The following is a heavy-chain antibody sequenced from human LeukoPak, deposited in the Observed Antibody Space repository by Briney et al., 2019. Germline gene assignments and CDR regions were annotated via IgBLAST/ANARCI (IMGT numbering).Heavy chain of an antibody. Sequence: SGTLSLTCAVSGGSINSSNWWSWVRQPPGKGLEWIGQIFHCGSANYNPSLKSRVTMSVDKSNNQFSLRLSSVTAADTAVYYCARDRNSNLRLGFWGQGALVTVSS. J-gene: IGHJ4*02. V-gene: IGHV4-4*02. CDR2: IFHCGSA. D-gene: IGHD5-12*01. CDR1: GGSINSSNW. CDR3: ARDRNSNLRLGF.